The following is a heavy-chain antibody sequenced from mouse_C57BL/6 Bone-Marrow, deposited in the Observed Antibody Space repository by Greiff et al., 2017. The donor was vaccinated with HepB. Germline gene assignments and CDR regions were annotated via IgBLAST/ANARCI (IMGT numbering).Heavy chain of an antibody. Sequence: QVQLQQPGAELVKPGASVKLSCKASGYTFTSYWMHWVKQRPGQGLEWIGMIHPNSGSTNYNEKFKSKATLTVDKSSSTAYMQLSSLTSEDSAVYYCARGHYCSGVVADWGQGTLVTVSA. CDR1: GYTFTSYW. CDR3: ARGHYCSGVVAD. CDR2: IHPNSGST. J-gene: IGHJ3*01. V-gene: IGHV1-64*01. D-gene: IGHD1-1*01.